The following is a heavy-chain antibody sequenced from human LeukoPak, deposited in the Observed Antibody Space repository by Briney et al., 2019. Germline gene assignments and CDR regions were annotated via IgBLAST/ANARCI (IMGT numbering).Heavy chain of an antibody. CDR3: AREGRAGALGY. V-gene: IGHV1-46*01. D-gene: IGHD1-26*01. J-gene: IGHJ4*02. CDR1: GYTYTSHY. CDR2: INPSGGST. Sequence: GASVKVSCKASGYTYTSHYMHWVRQAPGQWLEWMGIINPSGGSTSYAQKFQGRVTMTRDTSTSTVYMELSSLRSEDTAVYYCAREGRAGALGYWGQGTLVTVSS.